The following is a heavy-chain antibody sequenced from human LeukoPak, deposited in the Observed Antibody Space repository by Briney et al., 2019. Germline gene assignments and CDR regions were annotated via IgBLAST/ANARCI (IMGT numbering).Heavy chain of an antibody. CDR2: ISAYNGNT. J-gene: IGHJ4*02. V-gene: IGHV1-18*01. D-gene: IGHD2-2*01. CDR1: RYTFTSYG. CDR3: ARVGTIVVVPAAKSLDY. Sequence: GASVKVSCKASRYTFTSYGISWVRQAPGQGLEWMGWISAYNGNTNYAQKLQGRVTMTTDTSTSTAYMELRSLRSDDTAVYYCARVGTIVVVPAAKSLDYWGQGTLVTVSS.